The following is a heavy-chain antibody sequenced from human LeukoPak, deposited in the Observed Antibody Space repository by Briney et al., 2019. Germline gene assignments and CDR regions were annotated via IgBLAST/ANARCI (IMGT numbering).Heavy chain of an antibody. CDR1: GFTFSSSA. J-gene: IGHJ4*02. Sequence: GGSLRLSCAASGFTFSSSAMSWVRQVPGKGLEWVSGISASGGSTYYADSVRGRFTISRDNSKNTLYVQMNSLRGEDTAVYYCVRGDLRLPRSTPDCWGQGTLVTVSS. D-gene: IGHD5/OR15-5a*01. CDR2: ISASGGST. V-gene: IGHV3-23*01. CDR3: VRGDLRLPRSTPDC.